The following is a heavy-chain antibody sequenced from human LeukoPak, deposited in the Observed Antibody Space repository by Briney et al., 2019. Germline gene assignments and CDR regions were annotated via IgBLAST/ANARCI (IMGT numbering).Heavy chain of an antibody. D-gene: IGHD6-13*01. Sequence: GGSLRLSCAASGFTFSGSGMHWVRQASGKGLEWIGRIRTKVNSYATAYAASVKGRFTISRDDSKNAAYLQMDRLKTEDTAVYYCSRGISGYGMDVWGQGTTVTVSS. J-gene: IGHJ6*02. V-gene: IGHV3-73*01. CDR2: IRTKVNSYAT. CDR1: GFTFSGSG. CDR3: SRGISGYGMDV.